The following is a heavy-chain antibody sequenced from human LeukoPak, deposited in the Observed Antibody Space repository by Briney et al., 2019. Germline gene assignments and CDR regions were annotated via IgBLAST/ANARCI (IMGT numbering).Heavy chain of an antibody. J-gene: IGHJ4*02. Sequence: ASVKVTCKASGYAFSSYYVHWVRQAPGQGMEWMGMIIPSDGFTSYAQKFQGRGTMTRDMSTSTVSMELSSLRSDDTAVDYFSRAGCRRLGVLIPLSFDYWGQGTPVTVSS. CDR1: GYAFSSYY. D-gene: IGHD3-3*01. CDR2: IIPSDGFT. CDR3: SRAGCRRLGVLIPLSFDY. V-gene: IGHV1-46*01.